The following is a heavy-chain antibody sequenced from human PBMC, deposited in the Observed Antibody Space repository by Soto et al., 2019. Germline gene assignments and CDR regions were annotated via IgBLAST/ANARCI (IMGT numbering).Heavy chain of an antibody. V-gene: IGHV4-59*01. CDR3: ARDHRWYYDIFTGKNYYYYGMYV. D-gene: IGHD3-9*01. CDR2: VYYSGST. J-gene: IGHJ6*02. CDR1: GGSISSYY. Sequence: QVQLQESGPGLVKPSETLSLTCTVSGGSISSYYWSWIRQPPGKGLEWIGYVYYSGSTNYNPSLKSRVTISVDTSKNHFSLKLSSVTAADTSVYYCARDHRWYYDIFTGKNYYYYGMYVWGQGTTVTVSS.